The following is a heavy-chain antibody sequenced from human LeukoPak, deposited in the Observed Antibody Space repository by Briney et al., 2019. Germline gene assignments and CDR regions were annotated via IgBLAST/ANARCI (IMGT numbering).Heavy chain of an antibody. D-gene: IGHD6-13*01. CDR3: ATYSSSWRTYYFDY. J-gene: IGHJ4*02. CDR1: GGSISGYS. CDR2: IFYSGST. Sequence: SETLSLICTVSGGSISGYSWSWIRQPPGKGLEWIGYIFYSGSTNYKPSLKSRVTISVDTSKNQFSLKLSSVTAADTAVYYCATYSSSWRTYYFDYWGQGALVTVSS. V-gene: IGHV4-59*01.